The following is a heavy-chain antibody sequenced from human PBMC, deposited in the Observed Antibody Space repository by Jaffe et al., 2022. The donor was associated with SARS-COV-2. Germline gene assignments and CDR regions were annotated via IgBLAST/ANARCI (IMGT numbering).Heavy chain of an antibody. Sequence: QVQLVQSGAEVKKPGASVKVSCKASGYTFTSYGISWVRQAPGQGLEWMGWISAYNGNTNYAQKLQGRVTMTTDTSTSTAYMELRSLRSDDTAVYYCARDSARNYYDSSGYLAWGPWGQGTLVTVSS. CDR3: ARDSARNYYDSSGYLAWGP. CDR2: ISAYNGNT. D-gene: IGHD3-22*01. CDR1: GYTFTSYG. V-gene: IGHV1-18*01. J-gene: IGHJ5*02.